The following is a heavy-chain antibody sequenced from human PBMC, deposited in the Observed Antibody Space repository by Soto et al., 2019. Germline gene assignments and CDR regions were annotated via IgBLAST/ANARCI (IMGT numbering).Heavy chain of an antibody. Sequence: QVQLVQSGAEVKKPGSSVKVSCNASGGTFSSYAISWVRQAPGQGLEWMGGIIPIFGTANYAQKFQGRVTITADESTSTAYMELSSLRSEDTAVYYCARDHGYYDSSGAAGWFDPWGQGTLVTVSS. CDR2: IIPIFGTA. CDR1: GGTFSSYA. J-gene: IGHJ5*02. CDR3: ARDHGYYDSSGAAGWFDP. V-gene: IGHV1-69*12. D-gene: IGHD3-22*01.